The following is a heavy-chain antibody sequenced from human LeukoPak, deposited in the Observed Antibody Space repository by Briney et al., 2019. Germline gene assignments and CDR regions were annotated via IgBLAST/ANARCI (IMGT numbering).Heavy chain of an antibody. J-gene: IGHJ3*02. Sequence: SETLSLTCTVSGGSISSYYWSWIRQPPGKGLEWIGYIYYSGSTNYNPSLKSRVTISVDTSKNQFSLKLSSVTAADTAVYYCARGDFWSGYYNQGDAFDTWGQGTMVTVSS. CDR3: ARGDFWSGYYNQGDAFDT. CDR1: GGSISSYY. D-gene: IGHD3-3*01. CDR2: IYYSGST. V-gene: IGHV4-59*01.